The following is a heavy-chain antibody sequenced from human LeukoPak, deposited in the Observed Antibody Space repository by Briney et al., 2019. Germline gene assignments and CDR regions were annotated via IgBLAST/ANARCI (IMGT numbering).Heavy chain of an antibody. D-gene: IGHD6-13*01. V-gene: IGHV4-38-2*02. CDR3: ARGPSLAAAVNPRSGYYYYMDV. J-gene: IGHJ6*03. CDR1: AYSISSDHS. Sequence: SETLSLTCSVSAYSISSDHSWGWIRQPPGKGLEWIANIYHSGSTYYNPSLKSRATVSVDTSKNQFSLKLSSVTAADTAVYYCARGPSLAAAVNPRSGYYYYMDVWGKGTTVTVSS. CDR2: IYHSGST.